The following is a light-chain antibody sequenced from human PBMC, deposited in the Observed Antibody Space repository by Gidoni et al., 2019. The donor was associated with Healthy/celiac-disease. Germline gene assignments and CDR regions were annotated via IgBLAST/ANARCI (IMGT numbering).Light chain of an antibody. CDR2: LNSDGSH. V-gene: IGLV4-69*01. J-gene: IGLJ3*02. Sequence: QLVVTQSPSASASMGASVKLTCTLSSGHSSYAIAWHQQQPEKGPRYLMKLNSDGSHSKGDGIPDRFSGSSSGAERYLTISSLQSEAEADYYCQTWGTGIQVFGGGTKLPVL. CDR3: QTWGTGIQV. CDR1: SGHSSYA.